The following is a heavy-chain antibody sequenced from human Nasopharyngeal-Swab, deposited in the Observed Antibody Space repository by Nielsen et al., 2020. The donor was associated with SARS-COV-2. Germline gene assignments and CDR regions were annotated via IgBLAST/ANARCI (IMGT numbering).Heavy chain of an antibody. CDR3: ARTGSYWGAFDY. CDR1: GRSISGSDW. Sequence: SETLSLTCAVSGRSISGSDWWSWVRQPPGKGLEWIGETSPDGGTNYNPSLKGRVIVSVDRSKNLFSLSLKSVTAADTAVYYCARTGSYWGAFDYWGQGTLVTVSS. D-gene: IGHD1-26*01. CDR2: TSPDGGT. J-gene: IGHJ4*02. V-gene: IGHV4-4*02.